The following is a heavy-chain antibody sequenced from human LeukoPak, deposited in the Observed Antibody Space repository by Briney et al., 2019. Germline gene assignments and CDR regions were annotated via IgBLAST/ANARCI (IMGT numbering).Heavy chain of an antibody. J-gene: IGHJ4*02. CDR2: IYSGGST. Sequence: GGSLRLSCAASGFIVSSNYMSWVRQAPGKGLEWVSVIYSGGSTYYADSVKGRFTISRDNSKNALYLQMNSLRAEDTAVYYCARDSSGYPAAYYFDYWGQGTLVTVSS. V-gene: IGHV3-66*01. CDR3: ARDSSGYPAAYYFDY. CDR1: GFIVSSNY. D-gene: IGHD3-22*01.